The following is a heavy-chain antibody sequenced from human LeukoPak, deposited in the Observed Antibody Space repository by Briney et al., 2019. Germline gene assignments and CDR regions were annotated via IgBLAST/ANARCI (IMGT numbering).Heavy chain of an antibody. Sequence: GGSLRVSCAAPGLIFSSHLLHWVRQAPGKGLEWVAAISYDGSGKYYIDSVKGRFSISRDNSRNMVYLQLNSLRHEDTAVYYCVRGRPTPAGAGPDYWGQGTLVTVS. CDR3: VRGRPTPAGAGPDY. V-gene: IGHV3-30*03. J-gene: IGHJ4*02. D-gene: IGHD7-27*01. CDR1: GLIFSSHL. CDR2: ISYDGSGK.